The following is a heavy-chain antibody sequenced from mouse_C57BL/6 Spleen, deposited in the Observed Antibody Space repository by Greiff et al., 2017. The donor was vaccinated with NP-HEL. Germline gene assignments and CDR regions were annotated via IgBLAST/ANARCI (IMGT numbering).Heavy chain of an antibody. J-gene: IGHJ2*01. CDR3: ARERRNYFDY. CDR2: ISDGGSYT. CDR1: GFTFSSYA. V-gene: IGHV5-4*01. D-gene: IGHD2-12*01. Sequence: EVHLVESGGGLVKPGGSLKLSCAASGFTFSSYAMSWVRQTPEKRLEWVATISDGGSYTYYPDSVKGRFTISRDNAKNNLYLQMSHLKSEDTAMYYCARERRNYFDYWGQGTTLTVSS.